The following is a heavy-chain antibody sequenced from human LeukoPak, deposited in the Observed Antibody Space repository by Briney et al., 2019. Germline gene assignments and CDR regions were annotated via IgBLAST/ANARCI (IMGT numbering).Heavy chain of an antibody. CDR1: GFTFSSYA. J-gene: IGHJ4*02. D-gene: IGHD4-23*01. V-gene: IGHV3-30-3*02. Sequence: PGGSLRLSCAASGFTFSSYAMHWVRQAPGKGLEWVAVISYDGSNKYYADSVKGRFTISRDNSKNTLYLQMNSLRAEDTAVYYCAKITGGNSILGYWGQGTLVTVSS. CDR2: ISYDGSNK. CDR3: AKITGGNSILGY.